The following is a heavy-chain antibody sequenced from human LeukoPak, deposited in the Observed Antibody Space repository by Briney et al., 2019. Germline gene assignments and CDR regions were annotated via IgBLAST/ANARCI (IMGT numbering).Heavy chain of an antibody. CDR3: ARIYGEFDY. CDR1: GGSFSGYY. J-gene: IGHJ4*02. V-gene: IGHV4-34*01. Sequence: SETLSLTCAVYGGSFSGYYWSWIRQPPGKGLEWIGEINHSGSTNYNPSLKRRVTISVDTSKNQFSLKLSSVTAADTAVYYCARIYGEFDYWGQGTLVTVSS. CDR2: INHSGST. D-gene: IGHD4-17*01.